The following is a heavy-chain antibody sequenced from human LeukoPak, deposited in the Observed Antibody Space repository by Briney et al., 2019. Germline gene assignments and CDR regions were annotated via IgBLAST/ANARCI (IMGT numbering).Heavy chain of an antibody. CDR3: AKHLGSHNFDY. Sequence: PGGPLRRSCAASGFTFNGYPMSWLPHAPGMGLVGVSSIRGGGANTYYANSVKGRFTVYRDNSKTTLYLQVNNLRAEDTAVYYCAKHLGSHNFDYWGQGTLVTVSS. CDR1: GFTFNGYP. V-gene: IGHV3-23*01. J-gene: IGHJ4*02. CDR2: IRGGGANT. D-gene: IGHD3-10*01.